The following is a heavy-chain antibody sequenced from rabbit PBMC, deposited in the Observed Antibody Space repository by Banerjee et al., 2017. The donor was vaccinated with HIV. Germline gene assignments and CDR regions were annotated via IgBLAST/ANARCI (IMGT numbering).Heavy chain of an antibody. Sequence: LEESGGDLVKPGASLTLTCTASGFSFSSGYDMCWVRQAPGKGLEWVACIYVGSYDSTYYASWAKGRFTISKTSSTTVALQMTSLTAADTATYFCARDLAGVIGWNFGLWGPGTLVTVS. V-gene: IGHV1S40*01. CDR2: IYVGSYDST. J-gene: IGHJ4*01. CDR1: GFSFSSGYD. D-gene: IGHD4-1*01. CDR3: ARDLAGVIGWNFGL.